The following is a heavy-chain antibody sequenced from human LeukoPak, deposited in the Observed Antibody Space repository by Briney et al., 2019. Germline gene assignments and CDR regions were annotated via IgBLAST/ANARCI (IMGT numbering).Heavy chain of an antibody. D-gene: IGHD3-10*01. CDR1: GFTFSSYG. CDR3: AKVTYGSGTYGAFDY. V-gene: IGHV3-23*01. J-gene: IGHJ4*02. CDR2: IRGSGTST. Sequence: GGSLRLSCAGSGFTFSSYGISWVRQAPGKGLEWVSCIRGSGTSTYYADSVKGRFTISRDNSKNTLYLQMNSLRAEDTAVYYCAKVTYGSGTYGAFDYWGQGTLVTVSS.